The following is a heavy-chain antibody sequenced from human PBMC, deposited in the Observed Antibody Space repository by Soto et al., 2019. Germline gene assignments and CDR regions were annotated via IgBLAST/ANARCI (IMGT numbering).Heavy chain of an antibody. CDR3: ARQGSEFQLGYCSGGSCPSWFDP. D-gene: IGHD2-15*01. CDR1: GCSISSSSYY. J-gene: IGHJ5*02. CDR2: IYYSGST. Sequence: SETLSLTCTVSGCSISSSSYYWGWIRQPPGKGLEWIGSIYYSGSTYYNPSLKSRVTISVDTSKNQFSLKLSSVTAADTAVYNCARQGSEFQLGYCSGGSCPSWFDPWGQGTLVTVSS. V-gene: IGHV4-39*01.